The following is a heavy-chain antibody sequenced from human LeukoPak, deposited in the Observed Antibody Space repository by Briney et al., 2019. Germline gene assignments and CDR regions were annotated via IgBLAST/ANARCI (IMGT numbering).Heavy chain of an antibody. CDR3: ARGYYDSSDFEYFQH. J-gene: IGHJ1*01. CDR2: INPNSGDT. CDR1: GYRFTGYY. D-gene: IGHD3-22*01. Sequence: ASVKVSCKASGYRFTGYYMHWVRQGPGQGLEWMGWINPNSGDTNFAQNFQGRVTMTRDTSISTVYMELSRLRSDDTAVFYCARGYYDSSDFEYFQHWGQGTLVTVSS. V-gene: IGHV1-2*02.